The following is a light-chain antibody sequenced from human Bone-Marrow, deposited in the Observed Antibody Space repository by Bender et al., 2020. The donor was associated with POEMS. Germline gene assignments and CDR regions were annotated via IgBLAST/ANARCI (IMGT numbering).Light chain of an antibody. V-gene: IGLV2-23*02. J-gene: IGLJ2*01. CDR2: EVS. CDR1: STDVGSYNL. CDR3: CSYAGSTTLV. Sequence: QSALTQPRSVSGSPGQSITISCTGSSTDVGSYNLVSWYQQHPGTAPKLLLYEVSKRPSGVSDRFSGSKSGNTASLTISGLQAEDEGDYHCCSYAGSTTLVFGGGTRLTVL.